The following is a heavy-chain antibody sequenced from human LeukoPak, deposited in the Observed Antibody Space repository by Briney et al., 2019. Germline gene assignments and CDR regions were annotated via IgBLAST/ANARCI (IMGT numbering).Heavy chain of an antibody. D-gene: IGHD5-12*01. Sequence: PSETLSLTCTVSGGSISSSSYYWGWIRQPPGKGLEWIGSIYYSGSTYYNPSLKSRVTISVDTSKNQFSLKLSSVTAADTAVYYCARAYVDIVATGNFDYWGQGTLVTVSS. CDR2: IYYSGST. V-gene: IGHV4-39*07. CDR3: ARAYVDIVATGNFDY. CDR1: GGSISSSSYY. J-gene: IGHJ4*02.